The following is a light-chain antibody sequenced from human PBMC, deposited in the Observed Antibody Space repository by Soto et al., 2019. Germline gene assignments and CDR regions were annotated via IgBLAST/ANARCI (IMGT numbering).Light chain of an antibody. CDR3: QKYDSAPST. V-gene: IGKV1-27*01. CDR2: AAS. Sequence: DIQMTQSPSSLSASVRDRVTITCRASQGISNYLAWYQQKPGKVPKLLIYAASSGSGTDFTLTISSLQPEDVATYYCQKYDSAPSTFGQGTKVEIK. J-gene: IGKJ1*01. CDR1: QGISNY.